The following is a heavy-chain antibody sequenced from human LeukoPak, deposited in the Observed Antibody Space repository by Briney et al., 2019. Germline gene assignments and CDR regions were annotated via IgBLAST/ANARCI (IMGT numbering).Heavy chain of an antibody. J-gene: IGHJ4*02. CDR1: GFTVSSNY. Sequence: GSLRLSCAASGFTVSSNYMSWVRQAPGKGLEWIGSIYYSGSTYYNPSLKSRVTISVDTSKNQFSLKLSSVTAADTAVYYCATPSVTHPFDYWGQGTLVTVSS. CDR2: IYYSGST. V-gene: IGHV4-59*05. CDR3: ATPSVTHPFDY. D-gene: IGHD4-17*01.